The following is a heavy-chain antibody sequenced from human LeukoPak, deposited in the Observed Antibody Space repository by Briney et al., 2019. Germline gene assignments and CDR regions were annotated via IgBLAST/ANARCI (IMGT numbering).Heavy chain of an antibody. CDR1: GYTFTGYY. D-gene: IGHD2-15*01. CDR2: INPNSGGT. Sequence: ASVKASCKASGYTFTGYYMHWVRQAPGQGLEWMGWINPNSGGTNYAQKFQGRVTMTRDTSISTAYMELSRLRSDDTAVYYCARAQGFVVVVAATHYYYGMDVWGQGTTVTVSS. J-gene: IGHJ6*02. CDR3: ARAQGFVVVVAATHYYYGMDV. V-gene: IGHV1-2*02.